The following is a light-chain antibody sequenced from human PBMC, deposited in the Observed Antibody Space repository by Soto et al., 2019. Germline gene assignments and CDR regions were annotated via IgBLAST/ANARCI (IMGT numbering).Light chain of an antibody. CDR1: QSVSRN. CDR3: QQSVTSPRT. J-gene: IGKJ1*01. CDR2: GAS. Sequence: ELVMTQSPAMVSVSPGERATLSCRASQSVSRNLAWYQQKPGQAPRLLIYGASTRATGIPVRFSGRVSGTDCTLSISRLEKEDGAVYYCQQSVTSPRTFGQGTKVDNK. V-gene: IGKV3-15*01.